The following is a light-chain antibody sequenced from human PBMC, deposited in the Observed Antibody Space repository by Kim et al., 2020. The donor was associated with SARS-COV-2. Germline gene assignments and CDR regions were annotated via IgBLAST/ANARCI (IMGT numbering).Light chain of an antibody. Sequence: DIQMTQSPSSLAASVGDRVTITCRASQNINSFLNWYQQRPGKAPKLLIYAASTLQIWVPSRFSGSGSGTDFTLTITSLQPEDFATYYCQQSHTAPLLTFGGGTKVDIK. V-gene: IGKV1-39*01. J-gene: IGKJ4*01. CDR1: QNINSF. CDR3: QQSHTAPLLT. CDR2: AAS.